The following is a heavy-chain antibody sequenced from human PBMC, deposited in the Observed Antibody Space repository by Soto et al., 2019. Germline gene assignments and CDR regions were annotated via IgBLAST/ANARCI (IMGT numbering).Heavy chain of an antibody. Sequence: SETQSLTCRVSGGTVSGGSYYWSWIRQPPGKGLEWIGYISNSGSTNYNPSLKSRVSISVDTSRSQFSLRLNSVTAADTAVYYCARETRSVLRGVIGNWFDPWGQGTLVTVSS. CDR3: ARETRSVLRGVIGNWFDP. CDR2: ISNSGST. D-gene: IGHD3-10*01. J-gene: IGHJ5*02. V-gene: IGHV4-61*01. CDR1: GGTVSGGSYY.